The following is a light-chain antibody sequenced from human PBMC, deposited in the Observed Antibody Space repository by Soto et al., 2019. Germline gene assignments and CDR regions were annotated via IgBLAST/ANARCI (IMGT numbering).Light chain of an antibody. V-gene: IGKV3-20*01. CDR3: QQYDTSPPAMYT. Sequence: EIVLTQSPGTLSLSPGERATLSCRASQSVSSSLAWYQQQPGQAPRLFIYGASNRATGIPDRFSGSGSGTDFTLTISRLEPEDFAVDYCQQYDTSPPAMYTFGQGTKLEIK. CDR2: GAS. J-gene: IGKJ2*01. CDR1: QSVSSS.